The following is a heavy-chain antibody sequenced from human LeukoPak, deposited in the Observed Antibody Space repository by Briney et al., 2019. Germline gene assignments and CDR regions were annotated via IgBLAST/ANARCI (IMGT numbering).Heavy chain of an antibody. CDR3: ARDPHYYDSSGYYYNWFDP. Sequence: EGSLRLSCAASGFTFSDYMSWIRQAPGKGLEWVSYISSSGSTIYYADSVKGRFTISRDNAKNSLYLQMNSLRVEDTAVYYCARDPHYYDSSGYYYNWFDPWGQGTLVTVSS. D-gene: IGHD3-22*01. CDR1: GFTFSDY. CDR2: ISSSGSTI. J-gene: IGHJ5*02. V-gene: IGHV3-11*01.